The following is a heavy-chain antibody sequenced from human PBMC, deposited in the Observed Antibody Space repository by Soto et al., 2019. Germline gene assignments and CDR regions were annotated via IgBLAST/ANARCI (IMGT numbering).Heavy chain of an antibody. CDR3: ASGVFSRFEY. J-gene: IGHJ4*02. CDR2: ISHSGST. CDR1: GGSITSSNW. D-gene: IGHD2-8*01. V-gene: IGHV4-4*02. Sequence: SETLSLTCAVSGGSITSSNWWSWVRQPPGKGLEWLGQISHSGSTDYNPSLKSRVSISVDKSKNSLSLKLSSVTAADTALYYCASGVFSRFEYWCQETLDTVSS.